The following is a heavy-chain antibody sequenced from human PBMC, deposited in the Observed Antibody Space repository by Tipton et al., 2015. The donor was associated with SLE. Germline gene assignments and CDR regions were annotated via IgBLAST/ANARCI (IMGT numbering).Heavy chain of an antibody. CDR1: GGSICSHY. J-gene: IGHJ6*03. D-gene: IGHD6-13*01. CDR2: IYYSGST. Sequence: TLSLTCTVSGGSICSHYWSWIRQPPGKGLEWIGSIYYSGSTYYNPSLKSRVTISVDTSKNQFSLKLSSVTAADTAVYYCARRGGPHRGRQLVPFYYYMDVWGKGTTVTVSS. V-gene: IGHV4-59*11. CDR3: ARRGGPHRGRQLVPFYYYMDV.